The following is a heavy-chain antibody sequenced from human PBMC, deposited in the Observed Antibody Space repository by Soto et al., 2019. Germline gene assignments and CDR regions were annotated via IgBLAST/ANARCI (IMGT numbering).Heavy chain of an antibody. Sequence: SETLSLTCAVYGGSFSGYYWSWIRQPPGKGLEWIGEINHSGSTNYNPSLKSRVTISVDTSKNQFSLKLSSVTAADTAVYYCARRRRYSSGWYYFDYWGQGTMVNVS. D-gene: IGHD6-19*01. CDR1: GGSFSGYY. J-gene: IGHJ4*02. CDR3: ARRRRYSSGWYYFDY. CDR2: INHSGST. V-gene: IGHV4-34*01.